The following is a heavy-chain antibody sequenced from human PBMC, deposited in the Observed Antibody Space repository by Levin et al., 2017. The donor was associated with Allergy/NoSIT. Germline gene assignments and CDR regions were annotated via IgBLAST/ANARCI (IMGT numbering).Heavy chain of an antibody. CDR2: ISYDGSNK. CDR1: GFTFSSYG. V-gene: IGHV3-30*18. J-gene: IGHJ3*02. CDR3: ANGPTTYYDFWSGERDAFDI. Sequence: GESLKISCAASGFTFSSYGMHWVRQAPGKGLEWVAVISYDGSNKYYADSVKGRFTISRDNSKNTLYLQMNSLRAEDTAVYYCANGPTTYYDFWSGERDAFDIWGQGTMVTVSS. D-gene: IGHD3-3*01.